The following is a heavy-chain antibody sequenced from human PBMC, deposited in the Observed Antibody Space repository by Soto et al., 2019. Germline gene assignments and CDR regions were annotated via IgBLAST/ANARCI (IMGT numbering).Heavy chain of an antibody. CDR2: IFYSGAT. J-gene: IGHJ5*02. Sequence: SETLSLTCTVSGDSVNNNDFYWAWIRQPPGKGLEWVVTIFYSGATYHNPSLKGRVTASVDRSENQFSLKLTSVTASDTAVYYCARLDFRSGYYGGRFDPWGQGTLVTVSS. D-gene: IGHD3-3*01. CDR1: GDSVNNNDFY. V-gene: IGHV4-39*01. CDR3: ARLDFRSGYYGGRFDP.